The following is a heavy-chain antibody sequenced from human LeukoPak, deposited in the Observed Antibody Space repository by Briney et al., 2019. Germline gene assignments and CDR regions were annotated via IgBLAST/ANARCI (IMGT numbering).Heavy chain of an antibody. Sequence: PGGSLRLSCAASGFTFSSYAMSWVRQAPGKGLEWVSVIYSGGSTYYADSVKGRFTIPRDNSKNTLYLQMNSLRAEDTAVYYCAREGWSVSIFDYWGQGTLVTVSS. CDR3: AREGWSVSIFDY. J-gene: IGHJ4*02. V-gene: IGHV3-66*01. CDR1: GFTFSSYA. CDR2: IYSGGST. D-gene: IGHD6-19*01.